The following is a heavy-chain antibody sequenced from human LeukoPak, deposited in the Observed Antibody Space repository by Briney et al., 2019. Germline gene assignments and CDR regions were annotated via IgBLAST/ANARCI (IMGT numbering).Heavy chain of an antibody. J-gene: IGHJ4*02. CDR1: GYTFTSYG. D-gene: IGHD1-1*01. CDR2: INTNTGNP. Sequence: ASVKVSCKASGYTFTSYGISWVRQAPGQGLEWMGWINTNTGNPTYAQGFTGRFVFSLDTSVSTAYLQISSLKAEDTAVYYCARGVGHNWNDIDYWGQGTLVTVSS. CDR3: ARGVGHNWNDIDY. V-gene: IGHV7-4-1*02.